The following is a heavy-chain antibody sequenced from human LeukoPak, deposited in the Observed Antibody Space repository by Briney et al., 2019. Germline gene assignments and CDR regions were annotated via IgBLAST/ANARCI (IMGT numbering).Heavy chain of an antibody. V-gene: IGHV3-23*01. CDR1: GFTFSSYG. CDR3: AKRDRDCSSTSCRYYFDY. CDR2: ISGSGGST. D-gene: IGHD2-2*01. Sequence: PGGSLRLSCAASGFTFSSYGMSWVRQAPGKGLEWVSAISGSGGSTYYADSVKGRFTISRDNSKNTLYLQMNSLRAEDTAVYSCAKRDRDCSSTSCRYYFDYWGQGTLVTVSS. J-gene: IGHJ4*02.